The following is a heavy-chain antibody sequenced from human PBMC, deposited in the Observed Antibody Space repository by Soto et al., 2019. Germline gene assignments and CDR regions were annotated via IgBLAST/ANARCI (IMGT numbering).Heavy chain of an antibody. Sequence: QLQLQESGPGLVKPSETLSLTCTVSGGSINSSNYYWGWIRQPPGKGLEWIGNIFYSGSTYYNPSLNTRVTISVDTSKNQFSLILSSVTAADTAVYYCARPRGGYTTPFGYWGQGTLVSVSS. D-gene: IGHD3-10*01. J-gene: IGHJ4*02. CDR3: ARPRGGYTTPFGY. CDR2: IFYSGST. CDR1: GGSINSSNYY. V-gene: IGHV4-39*01.